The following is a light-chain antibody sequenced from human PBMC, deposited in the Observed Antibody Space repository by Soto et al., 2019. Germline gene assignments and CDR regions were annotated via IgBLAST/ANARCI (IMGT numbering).Light chain of an antibody. Sequence: EIVMTQSPLSLPVTPGEPASISCRSSQSLLHSNGYNYLDWYLQKPGQSPQLLIYLGSNRASGVPDRFSGRGSGTDFTLKISRVEAEDVGVYCCMQALQTPWTFGQGTKVEIK. CDR1: QSLLHSNGYNY. CDR2: LGS. J-gene: IGKJ1*01. V-gene: IGKV2-28*01. CDR3: MQALQTPWT.